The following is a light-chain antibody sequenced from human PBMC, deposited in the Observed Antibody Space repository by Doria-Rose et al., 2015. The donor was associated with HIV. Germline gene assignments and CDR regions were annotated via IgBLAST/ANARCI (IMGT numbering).Light chain of an antibody. CDR2: DGS. V-gene: IGKV3-20*01. CDR1: QSFSSTY. CDR3: HQYGTSWT. J-gene: IGKJ1*01. Sequence: EIVLTQSPGTLSLSPGVRATLSCMASQSFSSTYLAWYQQNPGQAPSLLIYDGSTRATGIPGRFSASGSGTDFTLTINRLEPEDFALYYCHQYGTSWTFGQGTKVEI.